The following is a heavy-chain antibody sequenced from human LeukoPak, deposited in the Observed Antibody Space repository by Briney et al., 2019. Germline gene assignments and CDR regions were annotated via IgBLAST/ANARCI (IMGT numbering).Heavy chain of an antibody. J-gene: IGHJ4*02. CDR3: ARGLLWFGELLAGDY. V-gene: IGHV1-46*01. CDR2: INPSGGST. Sequence: ASVKVSCKASGYTFTSYYMHWMRQAPGQGLEWMGIINPSGGSTNYAQKFQGRVTMTRDMSTSTVYMELSSLRSEDTAVYYCARGLLWFGELLAGDYWGQGTLVTVSS. CDR1: GYTFTSYY. D-gene: IGHD3-10*01.